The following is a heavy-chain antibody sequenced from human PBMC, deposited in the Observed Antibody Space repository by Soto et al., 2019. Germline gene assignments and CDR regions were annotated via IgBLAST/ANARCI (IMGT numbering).Heavy chain of an antibody. CDR1: GRSISSYY. D-gene: IGHD1-26*01. CDR3: ARVKAPSKWELLLVIDY. CDR2: IYYSGST. V-gene: IGHV4-59*01. Sequence: TSETLSLTCTVSGRSISSYYWSWIRQPPGKGLEWIGYIYYSGSTNYNPPLKSRVTISVDTSKNQFSLKLSSVTAADTAVYYCARVKAPSKWELLLVIDYWGQGTLVTVSS. J-gene: IGHJ4*02.